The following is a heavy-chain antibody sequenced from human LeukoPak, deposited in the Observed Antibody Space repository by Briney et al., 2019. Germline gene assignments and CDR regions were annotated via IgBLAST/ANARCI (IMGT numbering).Heavy chain of an antibody. CDR1: GGSFSGYY. D-gene: IGHD1-26*01. CDR3: AKDQTGSYPYNWFDP. J-gene: IGHJ5*02. Sequence: SETLSLTCAVYGGSFSGYYWSWIRQPPGKGLEWIGEINHSGSTNYNPSLKSRVTISVDTSKNQFSLKLSSVTAADTAVYFCAKDQTGSYPYNWFDPWGQGTLVTVSS. V-gene: IGHV4-34*01. CDR2: INHSGST.